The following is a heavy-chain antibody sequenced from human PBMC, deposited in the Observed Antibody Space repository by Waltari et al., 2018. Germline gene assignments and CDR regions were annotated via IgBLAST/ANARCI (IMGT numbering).Heavy chain of an antibody. CDR1: GFTFSSYA. CDR2: ISGSGGST. CDR3: AKSPALYCSGGSYWFDY. V-gene: IGHV3-23*01. J-gene: IGHJ4*02. D-gene: IGHD2-15*01. Sequence: EVQLLESGGGLVQPGGSLRLSCAASGFTFSSYAMSWVRQAPGKGLEWVSAISGSGGSTYYADSVKGRFTISRDNSKNTLYLQMNSLRAEDTAVYYCAKSPALYCSGGSYWFDYWGQGTLVTVSS.